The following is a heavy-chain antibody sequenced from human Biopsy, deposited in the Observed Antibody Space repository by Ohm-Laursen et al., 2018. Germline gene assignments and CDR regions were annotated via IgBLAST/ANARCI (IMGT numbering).Heavy chain of an antibody. CDR3: ARHSPPGLEVSWNDVFDI. CDR1: GYTFRSYG. CDR2: ISGQRNKT. D-gene: IGHD5/OR15-5a*01. Sequence: GASVKVSCKASGYTFRSYGISWVRQAPGQGPEWLGWISGQRNKTRYGQKVQGRVMMTKDTSTTTAHLELRSLRSDDTAVYYCARHSPPGLEVSWNDVFDIWGQGTVVTVS. J-gene: IGHJ3*02. V-gene: IGHV1-18*01.